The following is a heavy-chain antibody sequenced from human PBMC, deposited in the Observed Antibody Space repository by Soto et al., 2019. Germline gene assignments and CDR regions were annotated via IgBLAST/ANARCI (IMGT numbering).Heavy chain of an antibody. CDR2: IIPIFTTT. Sequence: QVHLVQSGAEVKKPGSSVKVSCKAPGGTFSNHAINWVRQAPGQGLEWMGRIIPIFTTTNYAQKFQGRVTMTADESTITAELELSSLKPDDTAVYYCAREVAADGTFREDVFDIWGQGTLVTVSS. CDR1: GGTFSNHA. CDR3: AREVAADGTFREDVFDI. D-gene: IGHD6-13*01. V-gene: IGHV1-69*12. J-gene: IGHJ3*02.